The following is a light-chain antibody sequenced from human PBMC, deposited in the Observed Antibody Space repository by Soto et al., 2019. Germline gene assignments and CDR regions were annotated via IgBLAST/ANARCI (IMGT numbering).Light chain of an antibody. CDR2: DAS. CDR1: ESVSTN. Sequence: TQSPSTLSLGTVAIVTLSCRHLESVSTNLAWYQQKAGQAPRLLIHDASSRATGIPARFSGSGSGTDFTLTISSLEPEDFAVYYCQQRNNWPPSITFGPGTRLEIK. CDR3: QQRNNWPPSIT. V-gene: IGKV3-11*01. J-gene: IGKJ5*01.